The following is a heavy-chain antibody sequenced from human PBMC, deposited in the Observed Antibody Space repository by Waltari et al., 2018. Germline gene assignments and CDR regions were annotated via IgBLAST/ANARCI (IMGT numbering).Heavy chain of an antibody. CDR3: TRHGSGSYMVY. D-gene: IGHD3-10*01. CDR1: GCPFGTSS. J-gene: IGHJ4*02. Sequence: QVQLQESGPGLVKPSETLSLTCSVSGCPFGTSSWSWIRQPPGKGLEWIGYIYHTGSTNYNPSLTSRVTISIDTSRNQFSLRLSSVTAADTAVYYCTRHGSGSYMVYWGQGNLVTVSS. CDR2: IYHTGST. V-gene: IGHV4-59*01.